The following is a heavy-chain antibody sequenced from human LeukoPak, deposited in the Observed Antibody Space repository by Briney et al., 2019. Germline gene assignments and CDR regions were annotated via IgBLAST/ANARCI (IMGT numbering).Heavy chain of an antibody. Sequence: PRGSLTLSCAASAFTFSSYSMNWVRPAPGKGLEWVLSISSSRKNIYYAGCVKGRFGISKDNAKNSHYLQKNSVRDEDKALYYCAIRVRWVTGETSEYYFDHRGQGTLGTGSA. J-gene: IGHJ4*02. D-gene: IGHD2-21*02. CDR3: AIRVRWVTGETSEYYFDH. CDR1: AFTFSSYS. V-gene: IGHV3-48*02. CDR2: ISSSRKNI.